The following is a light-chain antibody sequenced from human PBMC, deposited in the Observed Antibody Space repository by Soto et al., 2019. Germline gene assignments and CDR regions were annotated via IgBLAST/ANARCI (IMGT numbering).Light chain of an antibody. Sequence: DIVMTQIPLSLSVTPGQPASISCKSSQSLLHSDGRAYLYWYLQKAGQTPQLLIYEVSKRFSGVPDRVSGSGSGTDFTLKISRVEAEDVGFYYCMQSIQLPLTFGGGTKVEIK. V-gene: IGKV2D-29*01. CDR1: QSLLHSDGRAY. J-gene: IGKJ4*01. CDR3: MQSIQLPLT. CDR2: EVS.